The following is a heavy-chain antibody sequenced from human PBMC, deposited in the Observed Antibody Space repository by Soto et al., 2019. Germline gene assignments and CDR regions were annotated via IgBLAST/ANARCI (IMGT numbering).Heavy chain of an antibody. CDR3: ARSPVTYYYDSSGYTHMGYGMDV. CDR1: GSSLSTSGMC. Sequence: SGPTLVNPTQTLTLTCTFSGSSLSTSGMCVSWIRQPPGKALEWLARIDWDDDKYYSTSLKTRLTISKDTSKNQVVLTMTNMDPVDTATYYCARSPVTYYYDSSGYTHMGYGMDVWGQGTTVTVSS. D-gene: IGHD3-22*01. J-gene: IGHJ6*02. V-gene: IGHV2-70*11. CDR2: IDWDDDK.